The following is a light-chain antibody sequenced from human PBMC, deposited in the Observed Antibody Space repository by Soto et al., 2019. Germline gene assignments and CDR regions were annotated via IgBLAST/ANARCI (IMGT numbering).Light chain of an antibody. J-gene: IGLJ1*01. CDR3: YSQARENDYV. CDR2: EGT. Sequence: ARTHPASVSGSPGHSITIPWTGTSREVGRDDLVSWFQQHAGKVPKLIIYEGTKRPSGVSDRFSGSKSGNTASLTISGPQAEAEDHHYCYSQARENDYVCGTGTKV. V-gene: IGLV2-23*01. CDR1: SREVGRDDL.